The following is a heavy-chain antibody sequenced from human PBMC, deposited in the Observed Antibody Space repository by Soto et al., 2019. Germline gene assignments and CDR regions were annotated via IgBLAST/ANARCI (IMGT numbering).Heavy chain of an antibody. CDR1: GGTFSSYT. Sequence: QVQLVQSGAEVKKPGSSVKVSCKASGGTFSSYTISWVRQAPGQGLEWMGRIIPILGIANYAQKFQGRVTITADKSTXXAXMXPSSLRSEDTAVYYCAREDCSSTSCYRFYYYYGMDVWGQGTTVTVSS. CDR2: IIPILGIA. D-gene: IGHD2-2*01. V-gene: IGHV1-69*08. J-gene: IGHJ6*02. CDR3: AREDCSSTSCYRFYYYYGMDV.